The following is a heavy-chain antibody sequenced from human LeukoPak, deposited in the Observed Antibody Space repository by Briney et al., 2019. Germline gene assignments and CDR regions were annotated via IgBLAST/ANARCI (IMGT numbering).Heavy chain of an antibody. D-gene: IGHD5-12*01. J-gene: IGHJ4*02. CDR3: AKGSGYDFDYFDY. CDR1: GFTFSSHA. CDR2: ISGSGGST. Sequence: GGSLRLSCAASGFTFSSHAMSWVRQAPGKGLEWVSAISGSGGSTYYADSVKGRFTISRDNSKNTLYLQMNSLRAEDTAVYYCAKGSGYDFDYFDYWGQGTLVTVSS. V-gene: IGHV3-23*01.